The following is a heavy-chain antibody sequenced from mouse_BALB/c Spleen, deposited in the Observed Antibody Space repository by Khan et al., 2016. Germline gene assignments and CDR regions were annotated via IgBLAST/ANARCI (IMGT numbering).Heavy chain of an antibody. CDR2: IDPANGNT. CDR3: ARAYPYYAMDY. Sequence: EVQLQGSGAELVKPGASVKLSCTASGFNIKDTYMHWVKQRPEQGLEWIGRIDPANGNTKYDPKFQGKATITADTSSNTAYLQLSSLTSEDTAVYYCARAYPYYAMDYWGQGTSVTVSS. CDR1: GFNIKDTY. V-gene: IGHV14-3*02. J-gene: IGHJ4*01.